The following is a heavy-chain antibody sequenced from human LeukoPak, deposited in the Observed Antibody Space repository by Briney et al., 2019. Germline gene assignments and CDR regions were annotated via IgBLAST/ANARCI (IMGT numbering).Heavy chain of an antibody. CDR2: IASSGAYT. CDR3: ASMFSSMGYNDASHVTYSDS. V-gene: IGHV3-23*01. Sequence: GGSLRPSCATSGFTFGSYAMTWVRQAPGKGLEWVSSIASSGAYTYYADSVKGRFTISRDNSKNTLFLQMNSLRVDDSAMYSCASMFSSMGYNDASHVTYSDSWGQGALVTVSS. CDR1: GFTFGSYA. J-gene: IGHJ4*02. D-gene: IGHD1-14*01.